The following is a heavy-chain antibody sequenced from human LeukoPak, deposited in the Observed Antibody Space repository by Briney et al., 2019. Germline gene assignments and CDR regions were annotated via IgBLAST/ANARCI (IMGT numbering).Heavy chain of an antibody. Sequence: SVKVSCKASGGTFSSYAISWVRQAPGQGLEWMGGIIPIFGTANYAQKFQGRVTITTDESTSTAYMELSSLRSEDTAVYYCAGGFYDSSGYFDYWGQGTLVTVSS. V-gene: IGHV1-69*05. CDR2: IIPIFGTA. D-gene: IGHD3-22*01. CDR3: AGGFYDSSGYFDY. J-gene: IGHJ4*02. CDR1: GGTFSSYA.